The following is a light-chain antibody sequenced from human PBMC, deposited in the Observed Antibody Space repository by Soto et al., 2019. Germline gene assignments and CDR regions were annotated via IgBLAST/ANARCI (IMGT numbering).Light chain of an antibody. Sequence: EIVLTQSPATLSLSPGERATLSCRASQSVSSYLAWYQQKPGQAPRLLIYDASNRATGIPARFSGSGSGTDFTFTISSLEPEDFAVYYCQQRSNWPPYTFGQGNKLVIK. V-gene: IGKV3-11*01. CDR3: QQRSNWPPYT. CDR1: QSVSSY. CDR2: DAS. J-gene: IGKJ2*01.